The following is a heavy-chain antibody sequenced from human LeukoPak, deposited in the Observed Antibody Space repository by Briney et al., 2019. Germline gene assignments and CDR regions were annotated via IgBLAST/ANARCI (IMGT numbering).Heavy chain of an antibody. J-gene: IGHJ4*02. D-gene: IGHD3-10*01. Sequence: GRSLRLSCVASGFSFSSYGMHWVRQAPGKGLDWVAVIWHDGSNKYYADSVKGRFTISRDNSKNTLYLQMNSLRPEDTAVYYCAKLVVRGVISHYDYWGQGTLVMVSS. CDR2: IWHDGSNK. V-gene: IGHV3-30*18. CDR1: GFSFSSYG. CDR3: AKLVVRGVISHYDY.